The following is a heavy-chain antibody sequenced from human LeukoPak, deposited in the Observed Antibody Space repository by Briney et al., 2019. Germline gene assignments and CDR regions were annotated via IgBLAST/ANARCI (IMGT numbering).Heavy chain of an antibody. D-gene: IGHD2-2*01. Sequence: GGSLRLSCAASGFTFSDYYMSWIRQAPGKGLEWVSYISSSGSTIYYADSVKGRFTISRDNSKDTLYLQMNSLRAEDTAVYYCAKVFCRLAYSSTSCYPKRDDYFDYWGQGTLVTVSS. CDR1: GFTFSDYY. CDR2: ISSSGSTI. CDR3: AKVFCRLAYSSTSCYPKRDDYFDY. V-gene: IGHV3-11*01. J-gene: IGHJ4*02.